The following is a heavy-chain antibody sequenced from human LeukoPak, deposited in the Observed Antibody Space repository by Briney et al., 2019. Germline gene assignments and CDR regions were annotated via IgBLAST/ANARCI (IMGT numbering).Heavy chain of an antibody. Sequence: SETLSLTCAVYGGSFSGYYWSWIRQPPGKGLEWIGEINHSGSTNYNPSLKRRVTISVDTSKNQFSLKLSSVTAADTAVYYCARGGYYDKPFDYWGQGTLVTVSS. J-gene: IGHJ4*02. CDR3: ARGGYYDKPFDY. D-gene: IGHD3-9*01. V-gene: IGHV4-34*01. CDR2: INHSGST. CDR1: GGSFSGYY.